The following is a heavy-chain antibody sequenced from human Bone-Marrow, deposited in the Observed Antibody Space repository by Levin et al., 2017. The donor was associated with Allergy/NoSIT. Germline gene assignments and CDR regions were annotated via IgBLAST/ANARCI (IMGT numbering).Heavy chain of an antibody. J-gene: IGHJ6*02. CDR2: INHSGST. CDR1: GGSFSGYY. V-gene: IGHV4-34*01. D-gene: IGHD2-2*02. Sequence: SETLSLTCAVYGGSFSGYYWSWIRQPPGKGLEWIGEINHSGSTNYNPSLKSRVTISVDTSKNQFSLKLSSVTAADTAVYYCAEGGNKDIVVVPAAITPNMGENYYYYGMDVWGQGTTVTVSS. CDR3: AEGGNKDIVVVPAAITPNMGENYYYYGMDV.